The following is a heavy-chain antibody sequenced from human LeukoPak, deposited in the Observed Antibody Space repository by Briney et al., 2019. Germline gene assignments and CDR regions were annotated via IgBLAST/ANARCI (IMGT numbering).Heavy chain of an antibody. CDR1: GGSISSGHYY. CDR2: IFYSGAT. Sequence: SETLSLTCTVSGGSISSGHYYWSWIRQHPGKGLEWIGYIFYSGATYYDPSLKSRVTISVDTSKNQFSLKVTSVTAADTVVYYCARTLGDSRFDPWGQGTLVTVSS. D-gene: IGHD2-21*01. J-gene: IGHJ5*02. CDR3: ARTLGDSRFDP. V-gene: IGHV4-31*03.